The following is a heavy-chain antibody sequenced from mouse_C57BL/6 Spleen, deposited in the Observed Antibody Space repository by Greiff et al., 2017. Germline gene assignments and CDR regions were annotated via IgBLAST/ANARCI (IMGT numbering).Heavy chain of an antibody. Sequence: EVMLVESGGGLVKPGGSLKLSCAASGFTFSDYGMHWVRQAPEKGLEWVAYISSGSSTIYYADTVKGRFTISRDNAKNTLFLQMTSLRSEDTAMYYCARHYDYDGPWFAYWGQGTLVTVSA. CDR2: ISSGSSTI. CDR3: ARHYDYDGPWFAY. V-gene: IGHV5-17*01. CDR1: GFTFSDYG. J-gene: IGHJ3*01. D-gene: IGHD2-4*01.